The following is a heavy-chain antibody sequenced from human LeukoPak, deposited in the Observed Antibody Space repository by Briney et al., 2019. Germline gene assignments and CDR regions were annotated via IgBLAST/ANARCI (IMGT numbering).Heavy chain of an antibody. Sequence: PSETLSLTCTVSGGSFSSYYWSWIRQPAGKGLEWNGRIYTSGSTNYNPSPKSRVTMSVDTSKNQFSLKLSSVTAADTAVYYCARDPPDYGDYGEYSQHWGQGTLVTVSS. V-gene: IGHV4-4*07. J-gene: IGHJ1*01. CDR1: GGSFSSYY. CDR2: IYTSGST. D-gene: IGHD4-17*01. CDR3: ARDPPDYGDYGEYSQH.